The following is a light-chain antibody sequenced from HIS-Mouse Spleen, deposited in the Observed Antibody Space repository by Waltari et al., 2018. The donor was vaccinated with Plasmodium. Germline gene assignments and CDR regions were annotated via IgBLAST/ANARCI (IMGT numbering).Light chain of an antibody. J-gene: IGLJ3*02. CDR2: EDS. CDR1: ALPKKY. V-gene: IGLV3-10*01. CDR3: YSTDSSGNHRV. Sequence: SYELTQPPSVSVSPGQTARITCPGDALPKKYAYWYQQKSGQAPVRVIYEDSKRPPGIPERFSGSSSGTMATLTISGAQVEDEADYYCYSTDSSGNHRVFGGGTKLTVL.